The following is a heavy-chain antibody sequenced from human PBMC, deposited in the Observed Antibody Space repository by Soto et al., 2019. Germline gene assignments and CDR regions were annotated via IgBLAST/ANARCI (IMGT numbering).Heavy chain of an antibody. CDR1: GYTVTTYG. CDR3: ARVVKAGDYGDYGRYYFDY. D-gene: IGHD4-17*01. Sequence: HVQLVQSGAEVKKPGASVKVSCKASGYTVTTYGITWVRQATGQGLEWMGWISAYSGNTNYAQKLQGRLTVTTDTSTNTAYMDLRSLRSDDTAVYYCARVVKAGDYGDYGRYYFDYWGHGTMVTVSS. V-gene: IGHV1-18*04. CDR2: ISAYSGNT. J-gene: IGHJ4*01.